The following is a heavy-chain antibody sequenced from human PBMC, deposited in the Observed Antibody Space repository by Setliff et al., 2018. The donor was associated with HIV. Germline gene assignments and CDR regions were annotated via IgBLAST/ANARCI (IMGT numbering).Heavy chain of an antibody. J-gene: IGHJ4*02. CDR1: GGSMSSYF. CDR2: IYNSGGT. CDR3: ARVDCSGGSCYSPAY. V-gene: IGHV4-59*01. D-gene: IGHD2-15*01. Sequence: SETLSLTCTVSGGSMSSYFWSWIRQTPGKGLEWIGYIYNSGGTNYNPSLKSRVTISLDTSKNQFSLNLTSVTAADTAVYYCARVDCSGGSCYSPAYWGQGTLVTVSS.